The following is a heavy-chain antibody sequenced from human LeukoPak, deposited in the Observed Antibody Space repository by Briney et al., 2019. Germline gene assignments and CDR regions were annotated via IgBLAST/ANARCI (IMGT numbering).Heavy chain of an antibody. J-gene: IGHJ5*02. CDR1: GGSFSGYY. Sequence: SETLSLTCAVYGGSFSGYYWSWIRQPPGKGLEWIGSIYDSGSTYYNPSHKSRVTISVDTSKNQFSLKLNSVTAADTAVYYCARHYGPWGQGTLVTVSS. CDR3: ARHYGP. D-gene: IGHD3-16*01. V-gene: IGHV4-34*01. CDR2: IYDSGST.